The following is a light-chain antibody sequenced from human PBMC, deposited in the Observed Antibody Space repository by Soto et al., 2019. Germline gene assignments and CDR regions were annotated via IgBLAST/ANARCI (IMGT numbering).Light chain of an antibody. CDR3: QQDGSSPPLT. Sequence: EFVLTQSPGTLSLSPGERATLSCRASQSVGSNSLAWYQQKPGQAPRILLYGASTRATGIPDRFSGSGSGTDFTLTISRLEPEDVAVYYCQQDGSSPPLTFGGGTKVEIK. CDR2: GAS. J-gene: IGKJ4*01. V-gene: IGKV3-20*01. CDR1: QSVGSNS.